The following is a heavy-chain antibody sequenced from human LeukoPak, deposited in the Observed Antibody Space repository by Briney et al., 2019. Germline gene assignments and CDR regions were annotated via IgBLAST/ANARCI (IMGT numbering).Heavy chain of an antibody. CDR2: IYAGGNT. CDR3: ARTYSSAGMDV. J-gene: IGHJ6*02. V-gene: IGHV4-4*07. Sequence: SETLTLTCTVSGGSISRYYWSWIRQPAGKGLEWIGRIYAGGNTDHNPSLKSRVTMSVDSSKNQVSLKLSSVTAADAAVYYCARTYSSAGMDVWGQGTTVTVSS. CDR1: GGSISRYY. D-gene: IGHD6-25*01.